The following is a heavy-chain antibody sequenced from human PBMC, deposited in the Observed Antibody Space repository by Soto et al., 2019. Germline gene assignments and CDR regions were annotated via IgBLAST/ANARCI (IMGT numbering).Heavy chain of an antibody. CDR2: INTDGSTT. V-gene: IGHV3-74*01. Sequence: GGSLRLSCAASGFSLSSYWMHWVRQGPGKGLMWVSRINTDGSTTSYADSVKGRFTISRDNAKNTLYLQMNSLRAEDTAVYYCARGGSGYSYAWGQGT. CDR1: GFSLSSYW. D-gene: IGHD5-18*01. J-gene: IGHJ5*02. CDR3: ARGGSGYSYA.